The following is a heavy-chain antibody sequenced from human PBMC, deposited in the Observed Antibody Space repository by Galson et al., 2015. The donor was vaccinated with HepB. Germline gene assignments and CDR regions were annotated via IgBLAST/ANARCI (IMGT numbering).Heavy chain of an antibody. Sequence: SLRLSCAASGFTFSSYEMNWVRQAPGKGLEWVSYISNSGSIIHYADSVKGRFSISRDNAKNSLYLQVNSLRAEDTAVYYCASVVFSTFHAFDIWGQGTMVTVSS. J-gene: IGHJ3*02. D-gene: IGHD5/OR15-5a*01. CDR3: ASVVFSTFHAFDI. V-gene: IGHV3-48*03. CDR2: ISNSGSII. CDR1: GFTFSSYE.